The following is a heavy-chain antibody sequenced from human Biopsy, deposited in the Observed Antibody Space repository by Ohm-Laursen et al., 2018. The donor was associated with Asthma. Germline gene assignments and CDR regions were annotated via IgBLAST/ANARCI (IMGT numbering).Heavy chain of an antibody. CDR3: ARDGPELPTELDY. V-gene: IGHV3-11*06. D-gene: IGHD1-14*01. Sequence: GSLRLSCSAFGFTFGDYWMSWVRQVPGKGLEWVSSITDTSRYIKYADSVRGRFTISRDNAKNSLYLQMNSLRAEDTAVYYCARDGPELPTELDYWGPGTLVTVSS. CDR2: ITDTSRYI. J-gene: IGHJ4*02. CDR1: GFTFGDYW.